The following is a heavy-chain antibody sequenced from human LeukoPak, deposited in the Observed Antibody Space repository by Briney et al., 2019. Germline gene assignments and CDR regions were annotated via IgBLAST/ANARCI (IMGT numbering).Heavy chain of an antibody. CDR2: ISGDGGST. CDR3: AKDSLPYYYDSTHYISPFDY. J-gene: IGHJ4*02. CDR1: GFTFDDYA. D-gene: IGHD3-22*01. V-gene: IGHV3-43*02. Sequence: GGSLRLSCAASGFTFDDYAMHWVRQDPGKGLEWVSLISGDGGSTYYADSVKGRFTISRDNSKNSLYLQMNSLRTEDTALYYCAKDSLPYYYDSTHYISPFDYWGQGTLVTVSS.